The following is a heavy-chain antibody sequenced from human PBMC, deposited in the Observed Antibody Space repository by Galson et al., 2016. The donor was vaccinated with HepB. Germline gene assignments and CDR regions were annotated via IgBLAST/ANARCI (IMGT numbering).Heavy chain of an antibody. V-gene: IGHV3-15*07. CDR2: INRKTEGGAI. D-gene: IGHD1-14*01. J-gene: IGHJ4*02. Sequence: SLRLSCAASGFTFSSYGMHWVRQAPGKGLEWVGRINRKTEGGAIDYAPPVKGRFTISRDDSKNTLYLQMNSVRTEDTAVYYCTTRDVRRGLDYWGQGTLVTVSS. CDR1: GFTFSSYG. CDR3: TTRDVRRGLDY.